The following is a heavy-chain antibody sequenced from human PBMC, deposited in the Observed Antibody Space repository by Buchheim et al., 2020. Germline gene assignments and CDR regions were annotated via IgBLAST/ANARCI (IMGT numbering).Heavy chain of an antibody. CDR2: IIGSGSRT. CDR1: GFTFNNYA. V-gene: IGHV3-23*01. J-gene: IGHJ6*02. D-gene: IGHD2-2*01. Sequence: EVQLLESGGGLVQPGGSLRLSCAASGFTFNNYAMNWVRQVPGKGLEWVSGIIGSGSRTYYADSVKVRLTISRDNSKGKLYLQMNSLRAEDTAVYYCAKGGYCSSSDCYRAYYYYNMDAWGQGTT. CDR3: AKGGYCSSSDCYRAYYYYNMDA.